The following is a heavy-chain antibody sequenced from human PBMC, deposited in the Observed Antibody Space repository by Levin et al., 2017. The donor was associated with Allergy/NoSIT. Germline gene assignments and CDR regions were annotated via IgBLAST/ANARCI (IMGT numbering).Heavy chain of an antibody. CDR1: GFSFDSSG. Sequence: PGGSLRLSCVASGFSFDSSGMHWVRQAPGKGLEWVAVISNDGSDKYSADSVKGRFTISRDNSKNTLYLHMNSLRPEDTAVYYCAKPGVREAARGGYHFDDWGQGTLVAVSS. CDR3: AKPGVREAARGGYHFDD. V-gene: IGHV3-30*18. CDR2: ISNDGSDK. J-gene: IGHJ4*02. D-gene: IGHD3-10*01.